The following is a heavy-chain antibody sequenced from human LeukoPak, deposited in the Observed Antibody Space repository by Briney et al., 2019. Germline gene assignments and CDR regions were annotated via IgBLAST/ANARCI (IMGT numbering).Heavy chain of an antibody. Sequence: SETLSLTCTVSGGSISSYYWSWIRQPPGKGLEWIGSIYYSGSTYYNPSLKSRVTISVDTSKNQFSLKLSSVTAADTAVYYCAREDWAVTAVDDYGGSGGLWGQGTLVTVSS. J-gene: IGHJ4*02. CDR3: AREDWAVTAVDDYGGSGGL. CDR1: GGSISSYY. D-gene: IGHD4-23*01. CDR2: IYYSGST. V-gene: IGHV4-59*12.